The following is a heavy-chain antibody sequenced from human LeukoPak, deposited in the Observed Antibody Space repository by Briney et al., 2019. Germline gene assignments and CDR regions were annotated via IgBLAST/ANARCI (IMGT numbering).Heavy chain of an antibody. CDR1: GGSISNSSYY. CDR3: ACTCSVVPAAPYYYGMDV. D-gene: IGHD2-2*01. J-gene: IGHJ6*02. V-gene: IGHV4-39*01. Sequence: PSETLSLTCTVSGGSISNSSYYWGWIRQPPGKGLEWIGSIYYSGSTYYNPSLKSRVTISVDTSKNQFSLKLSSVTAADTAVYYCACTCSVVPAAPYYYGMDVWGQGTTVTVSS. CDR2: IYYSGST.